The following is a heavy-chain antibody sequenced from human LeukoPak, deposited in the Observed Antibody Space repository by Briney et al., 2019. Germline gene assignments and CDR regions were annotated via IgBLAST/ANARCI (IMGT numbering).Heavy chain of an antibody. J-gene: IGHJ6*02. CDR1: GGSFSGYY. CDR2: IYYSGST. D-gene: IGHD2-2*01. V-gene: IGHV4-59*01. CDR3: ASSDCSSTSCQYYGMDV. Sequence: SETLSLTCAVYGGSFSGYYWSWIRQPPGKGLEWIGYIYYSGSTNYNPSLKSRVTISVDTSKNQFSLKLSSVTAADTAVYYCASSDCSSTSCQYYGMDVWGQGTTVTVSS.